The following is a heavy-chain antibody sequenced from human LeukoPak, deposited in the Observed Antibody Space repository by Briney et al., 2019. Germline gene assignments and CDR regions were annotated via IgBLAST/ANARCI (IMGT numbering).Heavy chain of an antibody. Sequence: GXYMHWVRQAPGQGLEWMGWINPNSGGTNYAQKFQGRVTMTRDTSISTAYMELSRLRSDDTAVYYCARVGAAGILPDYWGQGTLVTVSS. D-gene: IGHD6-13*01. J-gene: IGHJ4*02. CDR3: ARVGAAGILPDY. CDR2: INPNSGGT. V-gene: IGHV1-2*02. CDR1: GXY.